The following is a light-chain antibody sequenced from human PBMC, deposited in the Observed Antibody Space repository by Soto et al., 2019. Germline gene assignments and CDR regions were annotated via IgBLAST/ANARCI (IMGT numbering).Light chain of an antibody. CDR2: GAS. CDR3: QHYVGSPT. J-gene: IGKJ1*01. V-gene: IGKV3-20*01. Sequence: ETVLTQSPGTLSLSAGERATVSCRASQSVNNNFLAWYQLRPGQAPRLLISGASSRATGIPDRISGSGSGTDFTLTITRVEPEDSAMYHCQHYVGSPTFGQGTKVEIK. CDR1: QSVNNNF.